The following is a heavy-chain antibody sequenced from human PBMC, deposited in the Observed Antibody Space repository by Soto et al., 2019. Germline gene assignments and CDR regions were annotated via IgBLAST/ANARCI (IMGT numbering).Heavy chain of an antibody. J-gene: IGHJ4*02. CDR1: GGSISSGGYY. CDR3: ARFKTRPSSYANRYQFDY. Sequence: SETLSLTCTVSGGSISSGGYYWSWIRQHPGKGLEWIGYIYYSGSTYYNPSLKSRVTISVDTSKNQFSLKLSSVTAADTAVYYCARFKTRPSSYANRYQFDYWGQGTLVTVSS. D-gene: IGHD4-4*01. V-gene: IGHV4-31*03. CDR2: IYYSGST.